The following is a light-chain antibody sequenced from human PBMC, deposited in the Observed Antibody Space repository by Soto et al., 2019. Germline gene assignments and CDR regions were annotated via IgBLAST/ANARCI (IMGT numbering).Light chain of an antibody. CDR2: AAS. V-gene: IGKV1-9*01. CDR1: QGISSY. CDR3: QQLNSYPRT. Sequence: QLTQSPSFLSASVGDRVTITCRASQGISSYLAWYQQKPGKAPKLLIYAASTLQSGVPSRFSGSGSGTEFTLTISSLQPEDFATYYCQQLNSYPRTFGQGTKVDIK. J-gene: IGKJ1*01.